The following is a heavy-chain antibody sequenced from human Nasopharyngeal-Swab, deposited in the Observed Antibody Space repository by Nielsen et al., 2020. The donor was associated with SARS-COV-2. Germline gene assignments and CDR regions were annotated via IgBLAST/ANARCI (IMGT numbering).Heavy chain of an antibody. D-gene: IGHD1-26*01. CDR1: GFTFSDYY. CDR2: MSNDSYVI. J-gene: IGHJ5*02. Sequence: GESLKISCAASGFTFSDYYMSWMRQAPGKGLEWLSYMSNDSYVIKYADSVKGRFTVSRDNAKNSLYLQMNSLTPEDTAMYYCARDAGWGGKYGSNWFDPWGQGTLVTVSS. V-gene: IGHV3-11*04. CDR3: ARDAGWGGKYGSNWFDP.